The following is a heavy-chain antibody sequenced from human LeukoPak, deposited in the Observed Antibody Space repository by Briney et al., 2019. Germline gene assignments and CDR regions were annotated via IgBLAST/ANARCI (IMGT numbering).Heavy chain of an antibody. Sequence: SVKVSFKGSGGSFSSYAISWVRQAPGPGLEWVGGIILIFGTANYAQKFLGRVTITADESTSTAYMQLSSLRSEDTAVYYCAREGACSSTSCYADYWGQGTMVTVSS. J-gene: IGHJ4*02. V-gene: IGHV1-69*01. D-gene: IGHD2-2*01. CDR1: GGSFSSYA. CDR2: IILIFGTA. CDR3: AREGACSSTSCYADY.